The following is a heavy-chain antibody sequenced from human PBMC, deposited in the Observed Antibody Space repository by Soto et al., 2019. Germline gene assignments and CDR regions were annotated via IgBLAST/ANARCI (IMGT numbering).Heavy chain of an antibody. CDR3: ATSEGPLGYNWNYSPLDY. V-gene: IGHV1-69*02. Sequence: ASVKVSCKASGGTFSSYTISWVRQAPGQGLEWMGRIIPILGIANYAQKFQGRVTITADKSTSTAYMELSSLRSEDTAVYYCATSEGPLGYNWNYSPLDYWGQGSLVTVSS. CDR2: IIPILGIA. D-gene: IGHD1-7*01. J-gene: IGHJ4*02. CDR1: GGTFSSYT.